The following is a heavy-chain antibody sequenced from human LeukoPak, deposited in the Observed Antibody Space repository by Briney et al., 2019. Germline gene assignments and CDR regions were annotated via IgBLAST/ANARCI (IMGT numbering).Heavy chain of an antibody. CDR2: IKQDGSEK. D-gene: IGHD5-18*01. CDR1: GFTFSSYW. V-gene: IGHV3-7*01. CDR3: ARHLSGVTGYTYGRGIDS. Sequence: GGSLRLSCAASGFTFSSYWMSWVRQAPGKGLEWVANIKQDGSEKYYVDSVEGRFAISRDNAKKSLYLQMNSLRAEDTAVYYCARHLSGVTGYTYGRGIDSWGQGTLVTVSS. J-gene: IGHJ4*02.